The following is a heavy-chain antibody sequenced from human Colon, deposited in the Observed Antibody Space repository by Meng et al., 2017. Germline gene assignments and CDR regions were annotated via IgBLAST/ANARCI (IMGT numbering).Heavy chain of an antibody. D-gene: IGHD3-22*01. V-gene: IGHV3-53*01. CDR1: GFTVGSNY. J-gene: IGHJ4*02. CDR2: VYNNGNT. Sequence: GGSLRLSCAASGFTVGSNYVSWVRQAPGKGLEWVSAVYNNGNTHYADSVKGRFTISRDNSKNTLYLQMSSLRAENTAIYYCAKYWALYDSSGSHRALNSWGQGTLVTVSS. CDR3: AKYWALYDSSGSHRALNS.